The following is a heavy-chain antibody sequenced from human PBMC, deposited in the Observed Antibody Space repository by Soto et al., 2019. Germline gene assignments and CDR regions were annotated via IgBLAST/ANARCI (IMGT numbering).Heavy chain of an antibody. D-gene: IGHD4-17*01. J-gene: IGHJ3*02. CDR3: AHRQLDYGDLRPIECDAFDI. CDR2: IYWDDDK. V-gene: IGHV2-5*02. CDR1: GFSLSTSGVG. Sequence: QITLKESGPTLVKPTQTLTLTCTFSGFSLSTSGVGVGWIRQPPGKALEWLALIYWDDDKLYSPSLKSRLTITKDTAKNQVVLTMTNMDPVDTATSYGAHRQLDYGDLRPIECDAFDIWGKGTMVTVSS.